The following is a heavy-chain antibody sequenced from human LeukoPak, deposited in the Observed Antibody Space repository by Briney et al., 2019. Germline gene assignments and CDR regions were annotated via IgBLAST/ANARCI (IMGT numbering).Heavy chain of an antibody. Sequence: SVKVSCKASGGTFSSYAISWVRQAPGQGLEWMGGIIPIFGTANYAQKFQGRVTITTDESTSTAYMELSSLRSEDTAVSYCARDQRSWFDPWGQGTLVTVSS. CDR1: GGTFSSYA. CDR2: IIPIFGTA. J-gene: IGHJ5*02. CDR3: ARDQRSWFDP. V-gene: IGHV1-69*05.